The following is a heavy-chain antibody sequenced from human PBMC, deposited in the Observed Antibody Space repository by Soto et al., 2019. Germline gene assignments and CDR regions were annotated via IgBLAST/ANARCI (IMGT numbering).Heavy chain of an antibody. CDR3: ARDRGYNCYDY. V-gene: IGHV3-7*05. CDR1: GFSFSNSW. D-gene: IGHD5-18*01. J-gene: IGHJ4*02. CDR2: IDEAGNET. Sequence: EVQLVESGGDLVQPGGSLRLSCSASGFSFSNSWMTWVRQAPGKGLEWVANIDEAGNETNIVDSVKGRFTIFRDNAKSSLYLQRNSLRVDDTAMYYCARDRGYNCYDYWGQGTVVTVSS.